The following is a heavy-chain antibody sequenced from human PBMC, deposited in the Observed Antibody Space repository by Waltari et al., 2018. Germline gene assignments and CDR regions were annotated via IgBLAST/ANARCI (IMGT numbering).Heavy chain of an antibody. Sequence: QVQLVQSGAEVKKPGASVKVSCKASGYTFTSYGISWVRQAPGQGLEWMGWVSADTGDTNNAQKPQRRVTMTTDTPTSAAYMGLRSLRSDATGVYYCASSVGDSGSSFFEYWGPRTLVTVSS. CDR1: GYTFTSYG. CDR3: ASSVGDSGSSFFEY. CDR2: VSADTGDT. V-gene: IGHV1-18*01. D-gene: IGHD6-13*01. J-gene: IGHJ4*01.